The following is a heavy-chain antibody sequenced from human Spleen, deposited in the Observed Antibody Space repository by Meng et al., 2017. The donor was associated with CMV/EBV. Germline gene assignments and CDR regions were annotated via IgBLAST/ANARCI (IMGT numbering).Heavy chain of an antibody. J-gene: IGHJ5*02. CDR2: IYYSGDT. CDR3: ARQAFTAARRGVGQQNWFDP. CDR1: SIYY. D-gene: IGHD6-6*01. V-gene: IGHV4-39*01. Sequence: SIYYWAWIRQPPGKGLEWIGSIYYSGDTYYNPSLESRLTISVDTSKKQFSLKLASLTPADTAVYYCARQAFTAARRGVGQQNWFDPWGQGTLVTVSS.